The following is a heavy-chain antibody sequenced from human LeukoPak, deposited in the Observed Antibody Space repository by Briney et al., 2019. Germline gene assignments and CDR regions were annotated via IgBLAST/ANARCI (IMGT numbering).Heavy chain of an antibody. Sequence: GGSLRLSCAASGFTFSSNGMHWDRQAPGKGLEWVAVIWYDGSNKYYADSVKGRFTISRDNSKNTLYLQMNSLRAEDTAVYYCARDHFSIPFDYWGQGTLVTVSS. J-gene: IGHJ4*02. V-gene: IGHV3-33*01. CDR2: IWYDGSNK. D-gene: IGHD2/OR15-2a*01. CDR1: GFTFSSNG. CDR3: ARDHFSIPFDY.